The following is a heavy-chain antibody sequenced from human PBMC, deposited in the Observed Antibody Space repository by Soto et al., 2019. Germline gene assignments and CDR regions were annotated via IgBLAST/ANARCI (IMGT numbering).Heavy chain of an antibody. CDR3: ARHSPPGGPYWYFDL. V-gene: IGHV4-59*08. Sequence: SETLSLTCTVSGGSISSYYWSWIRQPPGKGLEWIGYIYYSGSTNYNPSLKSRVTISVDTSKNQFPLKLSSVTAADTAVYYCARHSPPGGPYWYFDLWGRGTLVTVSS. CDR1: GGSISSYY. J-gene: IGHJ2*01. CDR2: IYYSGST. D-gene: IGHD3-16*01.